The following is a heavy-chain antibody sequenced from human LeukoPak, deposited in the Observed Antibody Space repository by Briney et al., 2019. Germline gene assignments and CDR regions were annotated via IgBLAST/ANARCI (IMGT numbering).Heavy chain of an antibody. V-gene: IGHV3-7*01. CDR1: GITFSNSW. D-gene: IGHD3-10*01. J-gene: IGHJ4*02. Sequence: GGSLRLSCAASGITFSNSWMCWVRQAPGKGLEWVANIKEDGSEKYYVNSVKGRFTISRDDAKNSLYLQMNSLRAEDTAVYYCARGGGSGSYYKRELDYWGQGTLVTVSS. CDR2: IKEDGSEK. CDR3: ARGGGSGSYYKRELDY.